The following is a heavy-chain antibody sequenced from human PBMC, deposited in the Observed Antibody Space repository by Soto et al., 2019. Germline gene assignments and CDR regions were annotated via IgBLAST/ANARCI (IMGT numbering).Heavy chain of an antibody. CDR3: ARVSGSYYYGMDV. D-gene: IGHD1-26*01. CDR1: GGSISSSNW. J-gene: IGHJ6*02. CDR2: IYHSGST. Sequence: QVQLQESGPGLVKPSGTLSLTCAVSGGSISSSNWWSWVRQPPGKGLEWIGEIYHSGSTNYNPSRKSRVTISVDKAKNQFSLRLSSVTAADTAVYYCARVSGSYYYGMDVWGQGTTVTVSS. V-gene: IGHV4-4*02.